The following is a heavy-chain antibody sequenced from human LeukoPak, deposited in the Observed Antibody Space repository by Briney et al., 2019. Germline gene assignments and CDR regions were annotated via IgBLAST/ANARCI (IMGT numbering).Heavy chain of an antibody. D-gene: IGHD4-11*01. CDR3: ARGRVSSSTWYSTYYYYFYMDV. CDR2: VDHTGST. J-gene: IGHJ6*03. Sequence: SETLSLTCAVYGGSFSGYYWTWIRQPPGKGLEWIGYVDHTGSTNFNPSLNGRVSISRDTSKNLFSLRLRSVTAVDTAVYFCARGRVSSSTWYSTYYYYFYMDVWGKGTTVTVSS. V-gene: IGHV4-59*01. CDR1: GGSFSGYY.